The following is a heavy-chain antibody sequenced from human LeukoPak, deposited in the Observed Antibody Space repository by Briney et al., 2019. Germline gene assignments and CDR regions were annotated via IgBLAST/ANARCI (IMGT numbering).Heavy chain of an antibody. CDR2: IRDDGEAT. V-gene: IGHV3-23*01. CDR3: AKRYCTGGSCCPDY. Sequence: GSLRLSCVASGFTFSNYAMSCVRQAPGKGLEWVSAIRDDGEATYHADSVKGRFTISRDNSKNTLYLQMNSLRAEDTAVYYCAKRYCTGGSCCPDYWGQGPLVTVSS. CDR1: GFTFSNYA. J-gene: IGHJ4*02. D-gene: IGHD2-15*01.